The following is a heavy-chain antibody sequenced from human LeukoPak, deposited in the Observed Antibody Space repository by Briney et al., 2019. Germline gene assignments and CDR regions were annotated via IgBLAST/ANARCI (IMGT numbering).Heavy chain of an antibody. CDR3: ARHYGP. CDR2: IYYSGSI. V-gene: IGHV4-39*01. D-gene: IGHD3-10*01. J-gene: IGHJ4*02. Sequence: SETLSLTCTVSGGSISGSSYYWGWIRQPPGKGLEWIGSIYYSGSIYYNPSLKSRVTISVDTSKSQFSLKLNSVTATDPAVYYCARHYGPWGQGTLVAVSS. CDR1: GGSISGSSYY.